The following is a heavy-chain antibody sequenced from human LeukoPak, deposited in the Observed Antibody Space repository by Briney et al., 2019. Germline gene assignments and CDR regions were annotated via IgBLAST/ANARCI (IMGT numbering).Heavy chain of an antibody. CDR1: GGSFSAYY. Sequence: PSETLSLTCAVYGGSFSAYYWSWIRQPPGKGLEWIGEINHSGGTNYNPSLKSRVTISVDTSKNQFSLKLSSVTAADTAVYYCARTQYGSGTYGRWGQGTLVTVSS. V-gene: IGHV4-34*01. CDR3: ARTQYGSGTYGR. J-gene: IGHJ4*02. D-gene: IGHD3-10*01. CDR2: INHSGGT.